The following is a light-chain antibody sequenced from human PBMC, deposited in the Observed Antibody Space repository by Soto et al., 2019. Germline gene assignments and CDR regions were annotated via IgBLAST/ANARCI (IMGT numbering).Light chain of an antibody. Sequence: QSVLTQPRSVSGSPGQSVTISCSGTINDVGGYNSVSWFQHHPGSAPKLMVHSVTQRPSGVPDRFSGSKSGNTASLTISGLQAEDEADYYCCSYAGSYTPYVFGTGTKLTVL. CDR3: CSYAGSYTPYV. CDR1: INDVGGYNS. CDR2: SVT. V-gene: IGLV2-11*01. J-gene: IGLJ1*01.